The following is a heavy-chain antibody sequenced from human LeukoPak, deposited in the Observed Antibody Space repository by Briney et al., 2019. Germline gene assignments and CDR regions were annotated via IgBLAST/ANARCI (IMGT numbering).Heavy chain of an antibody. CDR1: GYTFTSYY. CDR2: INPSGGTT. J-gene: IGHJ6*02. Sequence: ASVKVSCKASGYTFTSYYMHWVRQAPGQGLEWMGIINPSGGTTSYAQKFQGRVTMTEDTSTDTAYMELSSLRSEDTAVYYCATDRNQWLRFGYYYYGMDVWGQGTTVTVSS. D-gene: IGHD5-12*01. V-gene: IGHV1-46*01. CDR3: ATDRNQWLRFGYYYYGMDV.